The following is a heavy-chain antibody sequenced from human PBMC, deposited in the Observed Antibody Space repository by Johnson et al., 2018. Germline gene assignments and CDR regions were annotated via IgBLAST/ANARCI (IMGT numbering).Heavy chain of an antibody. CDR2: ISSISTTM. V-gene: IGHV3-48*01. Sequence: VQLVQSGGGLVQPVGSLRLSCVTSGMPFSSYSMNWVRQAPGKGLEWVSYISSISTTMYYADSVKGRFTISRDNARNSLYLQMNSLRAEDTALYLCARDRDIYCTGGSCYPEGYMDVWGTGTAVTVSS. CDR3: ARDRDIYCTGGSCYPEGYMDV. D-gene: IGHD2-15*01. J-gene: IGHJ6*03. CDR1: GMPFSSYS.